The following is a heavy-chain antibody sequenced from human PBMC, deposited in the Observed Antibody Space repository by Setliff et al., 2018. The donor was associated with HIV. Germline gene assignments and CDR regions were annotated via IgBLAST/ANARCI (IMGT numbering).Heavy chain of an antibody. Sequence: SETLSLTCAVSDGSFSAYYWGWIRQAPGKGLEWLGLISHSGSATLNPSPRLRVAVSVNMPTNQFFLELSSVTAADTGLYYCAREWRASSGIYSGGFYYFAFWGQGALVTVSS. CDR3: AREWRASSGIYSGGFYYFAF. V-gene: IGHV4-34*01. J-gene: IGHJ4*02. CDR2: ISHSGSA. D-gene: IGHD3-22*01. CDR1: DGSFSAYY.